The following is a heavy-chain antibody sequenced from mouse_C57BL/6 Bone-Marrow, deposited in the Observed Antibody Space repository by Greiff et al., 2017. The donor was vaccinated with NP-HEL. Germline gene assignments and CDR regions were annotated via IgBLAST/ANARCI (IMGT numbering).Heavy chain of an antibody. CDR1: GYTFTSYG. CDR2: IYPRSGNT. V-gene: IGHV1-81*01. D-gene: IGHD1-1*01. J-gene: IGHJ3*01. CDR3: AAITTTY. Sequence: QVQLKESGAELARPGASVKLSCKASGYTFTSYGISWVKQRTGQGLEWIGEIYPRSGNTYYNEKFKGKATLTADKSSSTAYMELRSLTSEDSAVYFCAAITTTYWGQGTLVTVSA.